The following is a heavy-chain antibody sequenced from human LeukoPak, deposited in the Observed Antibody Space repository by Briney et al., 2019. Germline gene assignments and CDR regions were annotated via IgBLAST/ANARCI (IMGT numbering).Heavy chain of an antibody. J-gene: IGHJ4*02. CDR1: GGSISSYY. V-gene: IGHV4-4*07. CDR3: ARDTRVGATPAAGDY. CDR2: IYTSGST. D-gene: IGHD1-26*01. Sequence: KASETLSLTCTVSGGSISSYYWSWIRQPAGKGLEWIGRIYTSGSTNYSPSLKSRVTMSVDTSKNQFSLKLSSVTAADTAVYYCARDTRVGATPAAGDYWGQGTLVTVSS.